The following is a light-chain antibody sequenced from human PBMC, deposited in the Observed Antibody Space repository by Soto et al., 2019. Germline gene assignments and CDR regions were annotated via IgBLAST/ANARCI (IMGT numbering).Light chain of an antibody. V-gene: IGKV3-20*01. CDR1: QSVSSSY. J-gene: IGKJ3*01. Sequence: EIVLTQSPGTLSLSPGERATLSCRASQSVSSSYLAWYQQKPGQAPRLLIYGASSRNTGIPDRFSGSGYGTDFTLTISRLEPEDFAVYYCQQYGSSPHTFGPGTKVDIK. CDR2: GAS. CDR3: QQYGSSPHT.